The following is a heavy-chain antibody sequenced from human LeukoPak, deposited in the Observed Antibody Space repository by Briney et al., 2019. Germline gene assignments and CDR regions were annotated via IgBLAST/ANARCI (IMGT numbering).Heavy chain of an antibody. V-gene: IGHV1-2*02. CDR3: AGANVFVTGEDYYMDV. J-gene: IGHJ6*03. CDR2: INPNSGAT. CDR1: GYTFTGYY. Sequence: ASVKVSCKASGYTFTGYYIHWVRQAPGQGLEWMGWINPNSGATNYAQKFQGRVTMTRDTSISTAYMELSRLRSDDTAVYYCAGANVFVTGEDYYMDVWGKGTTVTVSS. D-gene: IGHD3-10*01.